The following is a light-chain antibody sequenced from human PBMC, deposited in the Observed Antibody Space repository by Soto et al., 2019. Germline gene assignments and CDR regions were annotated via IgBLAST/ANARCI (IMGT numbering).Light chain of an antibody. Sequence: EIVMTQSPSTLAVSPGERATLSCRASQSVSRNFAWYQQKPGKAPRLLIYGGYSRATGIPVRFSGSGSETDFTLTITRLEPEDFAVYYCQQYSSSRTFGQGTKVDIK. CDR2: GGY. J-gene: IGKJ1*01. V-gene: IGKV3-20*01. CDR3: QQYSSSRT. CDR1: QSVSRN.